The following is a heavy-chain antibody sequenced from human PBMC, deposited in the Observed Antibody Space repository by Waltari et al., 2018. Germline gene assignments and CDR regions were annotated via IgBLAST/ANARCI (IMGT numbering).Heavy chain of an antibody. CDR1: GFTFSTCA. J-gene: IGHJ4*02. CDR3: AKDRRGYDQPVEY. CDR2: ISGGGIST. D-gene: IGHD5-12*01. Sequence: EVQLLESGGDLVQPGGSLRLSCAASGFTFSTCAMSWVRQAPGKGLEWVSLISGGGISTYYADSVKGRFTISRDNSKDTLYLQMNSLRAEDTAIYYCAKDRRGYDQPVEYWGQGTLVTVSS. V-gene: IGHV3-23*01.